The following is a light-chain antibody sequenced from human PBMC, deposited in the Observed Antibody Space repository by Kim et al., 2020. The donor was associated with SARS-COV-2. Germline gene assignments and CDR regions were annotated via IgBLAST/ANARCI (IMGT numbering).Light chain of an antibody. CDR1: QNVNTY. V-gene: IGKV3-15*01. CDR2: GAS. CDR3: QQYYNWPLT. J-gene: IGKJ4*01. Sequence: ELMMTQSPATLSVSPGERATLYCRASQNVNTYLAWYQQKPGQAPRLLIYGASTRATGIPARFSGSASGTDFSLTISSLESEDFAVYYCQQYYNWPLTFGAGTKLEI.